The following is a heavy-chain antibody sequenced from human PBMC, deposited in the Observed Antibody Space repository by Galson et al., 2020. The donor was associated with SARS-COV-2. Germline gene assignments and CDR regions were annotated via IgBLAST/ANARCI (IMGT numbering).Heavy chain of an antibody. V-gene: IGHV1-46*01. CDR3: ARGARGYCSD. CDR1: GYTFTSYY. D-gene: IGHD2-15*01. CDR2: INPSGGST. Sequence: GESLKISCEASGYTFTSYYMHWVRQAPGQGLEWMGIINPSGGSTSYAQKFQGRVTMTRDTSTSTVYMELSSLRSEDTAVYYCARGARGYCSDWCQGALVTVSS. J-gene: IGHJ4*02.